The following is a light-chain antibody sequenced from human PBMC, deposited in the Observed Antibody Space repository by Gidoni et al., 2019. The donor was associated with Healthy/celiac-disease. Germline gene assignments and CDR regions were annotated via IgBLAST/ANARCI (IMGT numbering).Light chain of an antibody. Sequence: EIVLTQPPGTLSLSPGERATLACRAMQSVSSSYLAWYQQKPGQAPRLLIYGASSRANGIPERFSGSGSGTEFTLTISSLEPEDFAVYYCQQYGSSPITFGQGTRLEIK. J-gene: IGKJ5*01. CDR3: QQYGSSPIT. CDR2: GAS. V-gene: IGKV3-20*01. CDR1: QSVSSSY.